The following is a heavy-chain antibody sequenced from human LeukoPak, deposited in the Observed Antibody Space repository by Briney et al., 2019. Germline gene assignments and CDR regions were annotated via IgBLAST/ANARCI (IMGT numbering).Heavy chain of an antibody. Sequence: SETLSLTCAVYGRSFSGYYWSWIRQPPGKGLEWIGEINHSGSTNYNPSLKSRVTISVDTSKNQFSLKLSSVTAADTAVYYCARAFFGAAAGTLFDYWGQGTLVTVSS. V-gene: IGHV4-34*01. CDR2: INHSGST. CDR3: ARAFFGAAAGTLFDY. CDR1: GRSFSGYY. D-gene: IGHD6-13*01. J-gene: IGHJ4*02.